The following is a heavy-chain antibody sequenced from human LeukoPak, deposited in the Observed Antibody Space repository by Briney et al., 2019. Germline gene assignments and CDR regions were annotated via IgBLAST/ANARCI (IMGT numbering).Heavy chain of an antibody. CDR1: GFTFSSYA. CDR2: ISVSGYNT. V-gene: IGHV3-23*01. Sequence: PGGSLRLSCAVSGFTFSSYAISWVRQAPGTGLQRVSAISVSGYNTYYADSVKGRFTISRDNSKSTLYLQMDSLRAEDTAVYYCARDAYCTSASCRRDFDSWGQGTLVTVSS. D-gene: IGHD2-2*01. CDR3: ARDAYCTSASCRRDFDS. J-gene: IGHJ4*02.